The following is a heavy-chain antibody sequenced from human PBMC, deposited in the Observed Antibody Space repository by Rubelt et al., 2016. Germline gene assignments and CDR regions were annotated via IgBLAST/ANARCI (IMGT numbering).Heavy chain of an antibody. Sequence: QVQLVQSGAEVKKPGASVTVSCKASGYTFTSYAMHWVRQAPGQRLEWMGWINAGNGDTKYSQKFQGRVTITRDTSASNAYMGLSSLRSEDTAVYYCARGLGLGYSSSWFNWFDPWGQGTLVTVSS. D-gene: IGHD6-13*01. CDR1: GYTFTSYA. CDR2: INAGNGDT. CDR3: ARGLGLGYSSSWFNWFDP. V-gene: IGHV1-3*01. J-gene: IGHJ5*02.